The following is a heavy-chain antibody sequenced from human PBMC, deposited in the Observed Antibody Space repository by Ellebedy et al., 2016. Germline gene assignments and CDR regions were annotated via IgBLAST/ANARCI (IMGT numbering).Heavy chain of an antibody. CDR3: ARLPAFRSSWYLGWFDP. CDR1: GGSFSGYY. J-gene: IGHJ5*02. D-gene: IGHD6-13*01. CDR2: INHSGST. V-gene: IGHV4-34*01. Sequence: SETLSLXXAVYGGSFSGYYWSWIRQPPGKGLEWIGEINHSGSTNYNPSLKSRVTISVDTSKNQFSLKLSSVTAADTAVYYCARLPAFRSSWYLGWFDPWGQGTLVIVSS.